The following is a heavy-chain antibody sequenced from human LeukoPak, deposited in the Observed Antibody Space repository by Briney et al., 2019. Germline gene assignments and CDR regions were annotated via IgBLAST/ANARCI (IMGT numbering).Heavy chain of an antibody. CDR1: GYTFTSYY. J-gene: IGHJ4*02. D-gene: IGHD6-13*01. CDR3: AGSSVERQQLARFDY. Sequence: ASVKVSCKSSGYTFTSYYMHWVRQAPGQGLEWMGIINLSGGGTSYPQKFQGRVTMTRDTSTSTVYMELSSLRSEDTAVYYCAGSSVERQQLARFDYWGQGTLVTVSS. V-gene: IGHV1-46*01. CDR2: INLSGGGT.